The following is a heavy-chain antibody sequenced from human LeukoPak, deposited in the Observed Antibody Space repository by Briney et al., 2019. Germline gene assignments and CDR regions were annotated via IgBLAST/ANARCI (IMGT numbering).Heavy chain of an antibody. CDR1: GGSISSGGYY. CDR3: ARGDWNDSCFDY. J-gene: IGHJ4*02. CDR2: IYYSGNT. Sequence: SETLSLTCTVSGGSISSGGYYWSWIRQHPGKGLEWIGYIYYSGNTYYNPSLKSRVSISVDTPKNQFSLRLSSVTAADTAVYYCARGDWNDSCFDYWGRGTLVTVSS. D-gene: IGHD1-1*01. V-gene: IGHV4-31*03.